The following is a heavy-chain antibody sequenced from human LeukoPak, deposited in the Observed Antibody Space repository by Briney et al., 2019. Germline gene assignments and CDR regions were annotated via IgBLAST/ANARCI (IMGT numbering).Heavy chain of an antibody. CDR2: MNPNSGNT. CDR3: ARYSSSWYYYYYGMDV. CDR1: GYTFTSYD. D-gene: IGHD6-13*01. Sequence: ASVKVSCKASGYTFTSYDINWVRQATGQGLEWMGWMNPNSGNTSYAQKFQGRVTMTRDTSTSTVYMELSSLRSEDTAVYYCARYSSSWYYYYYGMDVWGQGTTVTVSS. V-gene: IGHV1-8*01. J-gene: IGHJ6*02.